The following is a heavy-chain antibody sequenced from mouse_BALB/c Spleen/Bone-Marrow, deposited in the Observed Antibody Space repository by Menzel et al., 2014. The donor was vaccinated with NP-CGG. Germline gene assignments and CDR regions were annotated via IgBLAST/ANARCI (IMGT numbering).Heavy chain of an antibody. CDR3: SRHVGNPYAMDY. J-gene: IGHJ4*01. D-gene: IGHD3-1*01. Sequence: EVKLMESGGGLVKPGASLKLSCAASGFTFSSYTMSWVRQTPEKRLEWVAYISHGGGSTSYPDTVKGRFTISRDNAKNTLYLQMSSLKSEDTAMYYCSRHVGNPYAMDYWGQGTSVTVSS. CDR1: GFTFSSYT. CDR2: ISHGGGST. V-gene: IGHV5-12-2*01.